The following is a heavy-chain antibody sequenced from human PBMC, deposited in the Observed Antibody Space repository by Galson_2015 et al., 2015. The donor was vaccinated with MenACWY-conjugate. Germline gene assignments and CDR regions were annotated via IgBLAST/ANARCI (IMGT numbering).Heavy chain of an antibody. Sequence: SETLSLTCTVSGGSISSYYWSWIRQPPGKGLEWIGYIYYSGSTNYNPSLKSRVTISVDTSKNQFSLKLSSVTAADTAVYYCARFPRATKMGSVRGAFDIWGQGTMVTVSS. V-gene: IGHV4-59*01. CDR3: ARFPRATKMGSVRGAFDI. J-gene: IGHJ3*02. D-gene: IGHD1-26*01. CDR1: GGSISSYY. CDR2: IYYSGST.